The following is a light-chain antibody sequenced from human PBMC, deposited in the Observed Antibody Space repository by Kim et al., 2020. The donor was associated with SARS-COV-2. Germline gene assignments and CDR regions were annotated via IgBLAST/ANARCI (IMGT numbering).Light chain of an antibody. Sequence: APVGARITITCRASQDIGNSLAWYQHKPGKAPRLLIYSASFYESGVPSRFSGSVSGTDFTLTISALQPEDFATYYCQQTKSFPLTFGGGTKVDIK. J-gene: IGKJ4*01. V-gene: IGKV1-12*01. CDR2: SAS. CDR3: QQTKSFPLT. CDR1: QDIGNS.